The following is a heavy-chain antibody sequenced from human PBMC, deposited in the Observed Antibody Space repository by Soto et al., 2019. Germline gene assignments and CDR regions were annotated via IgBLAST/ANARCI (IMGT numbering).Heavy chain of an antibody. J-gene: IGHJ4*02. D-gene: IGHD3-16*01. V-gene: IGHV6-1*01. CDR3: ARDFPYYESRASYFDY. CDR1: GDSVSGNSAA. Sequence: TLSLTCAISGDSVSGNSAAWNWIRQSPSRGLEWLGRTYYRSKWYNDYAVSVKSRITVTPDTSKNQFSLHLNSVTPEDTAVYYCARDFPYYESRASYFDYWGQRALDTLSS. CDR2: TYYRSKWYN.